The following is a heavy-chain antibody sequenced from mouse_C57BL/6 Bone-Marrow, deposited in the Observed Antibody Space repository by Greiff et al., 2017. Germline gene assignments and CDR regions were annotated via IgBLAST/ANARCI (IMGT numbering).Heavy chain of an antibody. J-gene: IGHJ2*01. Sequence: VQLQQSGPELVKPGASVKISCKASGYAFSSSWMNWVKQRPGKGLEWIGRIYPGDGDTNYNGKFKGKATLTADKSSSTAYMQLSSLTSEDSAVYFCARKRSGSDYFDYWGQGTTLTVSS. CDR3: ARKRSGSDYFDY. CDR2: IYPGDGDT. D-gene: IGHD3-2*02. V-gene: IGHV1-82*01. CDR1: GYAFSSSW.